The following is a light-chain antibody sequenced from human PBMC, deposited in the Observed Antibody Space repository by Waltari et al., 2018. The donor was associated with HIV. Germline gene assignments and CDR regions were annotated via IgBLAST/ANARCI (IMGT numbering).Light chain of an antibody. CDR3: QQYNRWPYT. J-gene: IGKJ2*01. Sequence: TLSLSPGERATLSCGASQTIPSKLAWYQQKPGQAPRLLINDISIRATGIPDRFSASGSGTDFSLTISSLQSEDFAVYYCQQYNRWPYTFGQGTRLEIK. CDR2: DIS. V-gene: IGKV3D-15*01. CDR1: QTIPSK.